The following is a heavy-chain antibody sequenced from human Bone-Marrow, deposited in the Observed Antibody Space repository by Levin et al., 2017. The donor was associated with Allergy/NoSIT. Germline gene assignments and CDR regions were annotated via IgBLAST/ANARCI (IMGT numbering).Heavy chain of an antibody. J-gene: IGHJ4*02. Sequence: GESLKISCAASGFTFSSYGMHWVRQAPGKGLEWVAVIWYDGSNKYYADSVKGRFTISRDNSKNTLYLQMNSLRAEDTAVYYCAHLAGYSSSWILFDYWGQGTLVTVSS. CDR2: IWYDGSNK. D-gene: IGHD6-13*01. CDR1: GFTFSSYG. CDR3: AHLAGYSSSWILFDY. V-gene: IGHV3-33*01.